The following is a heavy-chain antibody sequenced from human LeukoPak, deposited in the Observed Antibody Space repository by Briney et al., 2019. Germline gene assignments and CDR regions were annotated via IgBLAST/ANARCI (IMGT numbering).Heavy chain of an antibody. CDR3: ARDGNDYVWGSYRLFDY. CDR2: IWYDGSHQ. V-gene: IGHV3-33*01. Sequence: GRSLRLSCAASGFTFSSYGMHWVRQAPGKGLEWVAVIWYDGSHQYYVDSVKGRFTISRDNSKNILYLQMNSLRDEDTAVYYCARDGNDYVWGSYRLFDYWGQGTLVTVSS. J-gene: IGHJ4*02. CDR1: GFTFSSYG. D-gene: IGHD3-16*02.